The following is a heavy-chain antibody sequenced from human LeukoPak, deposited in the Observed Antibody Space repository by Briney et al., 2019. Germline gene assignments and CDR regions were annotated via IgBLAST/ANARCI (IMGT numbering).Heavy chain of an antibody. CDR1: GGSISSYY. J-gene: IGHJ3*02. Sequence: PSETLSLTCTVAGGSISSYYWSWIRQPAGKGLEWIGRIYTSGSTNYNPSLKSRVTMSVDTSKNQFSLKLSSVTAADTAVYYCARERWEEDYDFWSGPPEAFDIWGQGTMVTVSS. V-gene: IGHV4-4*07. D-gene: IGHD3-3*01. CDR3: ARERWEEDYDFWSGPPEAFDI. CDR2: IYTSGST.